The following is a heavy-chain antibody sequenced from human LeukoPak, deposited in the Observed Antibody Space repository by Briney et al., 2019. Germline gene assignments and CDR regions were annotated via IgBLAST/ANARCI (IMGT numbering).Heavy chain of an antibody. Sequence: GGSLRLSCAASGFTFHDYAMYWVRQAPGKGPEWVSLISDDSGSTDYADFVKGRFTISRDNSQNSVFLQMNSLTSEDTAVYFCAKDRGSGWYYFHYWGQGTLVTVSS. V-gene: IGHV3-43*02. CDR2: ISDDSGST. J-gene: IGHJ4*02. CDR1: GFTFHDYA. CDR3: AKDRGSGWYYFHY. D-gene: IGHD6-19*01.